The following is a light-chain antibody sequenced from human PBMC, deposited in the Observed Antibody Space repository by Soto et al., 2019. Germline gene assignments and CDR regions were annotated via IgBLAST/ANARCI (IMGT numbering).Light chain of an antibody. J-gene: IGKJ5*01. V-gene: IGKV1-39*01. CDR2: AAS. Sequence: DIQMTQSPSSLSASVGDRVTITFRASQSISSYLNWYQQKPGKAPKLLIYAASSLQSGVPSRFSGSGSGTDFTLTISSLQPEDFATYYCQQSYSTTITFGQGTRLE. CDR3: QQSYSTTIT. CDR1: QSISSY.